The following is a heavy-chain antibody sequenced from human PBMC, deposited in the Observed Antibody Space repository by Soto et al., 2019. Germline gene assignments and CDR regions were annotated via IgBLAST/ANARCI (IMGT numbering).Heavy chain of an antibody. Sequence: GESVKISCKGSGYSFTSYWISWVRQMPGKGLEWMGRIDPSDSYTNYSPSFQGHVTISADKSISTAYLQWSSLKASDTAMYYCARTWPHYDFWSGAHWFDPWGQGTLVTVSS. V-gene: IGHV5-10-1*01. CDR3: ARTWPHYDFWSGAHWFDP. D-gene: IGHD3-3*01. CDR1: GYSFTSYW. J-gene: IGHJ5*02. CDR2: IDPSDSYT.